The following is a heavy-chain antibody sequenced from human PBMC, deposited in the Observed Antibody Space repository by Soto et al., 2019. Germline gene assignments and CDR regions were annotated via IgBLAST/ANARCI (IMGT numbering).Heavy chain of an antibody. Sequence: HPGGSLRLSCSASRFTFSVYAMHWVRQAPGKGLEYVSGISTNGDTTYYADAVKGRFTISRDNSKNTLYLQMSSLRAEDTAVYYCVKDKWENYYNGMDVWGQGTTVTVSS. J-gene: IGHJ6*02. CDR2: ISTNGDTT. D-gene: IGHD1-26*01. V-gene: IGHV3-64D*08. CDR1: RFTFSVYA. CDR3: VKDKWENYYNGMDV.